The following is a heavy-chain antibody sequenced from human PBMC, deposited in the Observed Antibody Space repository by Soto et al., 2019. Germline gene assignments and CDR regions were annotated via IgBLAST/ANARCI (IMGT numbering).Heavy chain of an antibody. Sequence: GGSLRLSCAASGFTFSSYWMSWVRQAPGKGLEWVANIKQDGSEKYYVDSVKGRFTISRDNAKNSLYLQMNSLRAEDTAVYYCAKSPWIQLWRYYYGMDVWGQGTTVTVSS. D-gene: IGHD5-18*01. J-gene: IGHJ6*02. CDR3: AKSPWIQLWRYYYGMDV. V-gene: IGHV3-7*05. CDR2: IKQDGSEK. CDR1: GFTFSSYW.